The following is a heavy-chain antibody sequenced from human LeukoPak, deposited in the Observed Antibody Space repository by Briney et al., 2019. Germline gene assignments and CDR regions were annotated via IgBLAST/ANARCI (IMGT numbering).Heavy chain of an antibody. V-gene: IGHV3-30*02. CDR2: IRYDGNNK. CDR3: AKGGWELPDDAFDI. D-gene: IGHD1-26*01. Sequence: PGGSLRLSCAASGFTFNNYGMHWVRQAPGKGLDWVAFIRYDGNNKYYADSVKGRFIISRDNSNNTMYLQMNSLRAEDTAMYYCAKGGWELPDDAFDIWGQGTRVIVSS. CDR1: GFTFNNYG. J-gene: IGHJ3*02.